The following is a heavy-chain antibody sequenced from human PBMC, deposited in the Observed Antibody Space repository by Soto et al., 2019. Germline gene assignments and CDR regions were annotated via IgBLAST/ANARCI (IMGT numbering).Heavy chain of an antibody. V-gene: IGHV3-23*01. CDR2: ISGSGGST. CDR3: AKDIIAAPHYYYYYGMDV. CDR1: GFSFSSYS. Sequence: EVQLLESGGGLVQPGGSLRLSCAASGFSFSSYSMSWVRQAPGKGLEWVSAISGSGGSTYYADSLKGRFTISRDNSKNTMNLQMNSRRAEDTSIYYCAKDIIAAPHYYYYYGMDVWGQGTTVTVSS. J-gene: IGHJ6*02. D-gene: IGHD6-13*01.